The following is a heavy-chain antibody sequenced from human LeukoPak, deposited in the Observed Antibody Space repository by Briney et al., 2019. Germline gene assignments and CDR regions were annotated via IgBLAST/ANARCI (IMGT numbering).Heavy chain of an antibody. D-gene: IGHD3-3*01. CDR3: ARDRSGGFGVYFDY. Sequence: GGSLRLSCAASGFTVSSNYMSWVRQAPGKGLEWVSVIYSGGSTYYADSVRGRFTISRDNSKNTLYLQMNSLRAEDTAVYYCARDRSGGFGVYFDYWGQGTLVTVSS. V-gene: IGHV3-53*01. CDR2: IYSGGST. J-gene: IGHJ4*02. CDR1: GFTVSSNY.